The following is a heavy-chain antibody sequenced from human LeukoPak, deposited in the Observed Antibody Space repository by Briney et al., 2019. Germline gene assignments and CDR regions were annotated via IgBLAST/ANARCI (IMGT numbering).Heavy chain of an antibody. CDR3: AHFRRGSDIDY. V-gene: IGHV3-74*01. CDR2: IHSDGSIT. Sequence: QAGGSLRLSCAASGFTFSSYWMHWVRQAPGKGLVWVSRIHSDGSITSYADSVKGRFTVSRDNAKNTLYLQMNSLSAEDTAVYYCAHFRRGSDIDYWGQGTLVTVSS. J-gene: IGHJ4*02. D-gene: IGHD3-10*01. CDR1: GFTFSSYW.